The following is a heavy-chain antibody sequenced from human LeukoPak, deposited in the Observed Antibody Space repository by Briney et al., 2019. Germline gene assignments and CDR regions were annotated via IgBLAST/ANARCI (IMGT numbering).Heavy chain of an antibody. J-gene: IGHJ4*02. CDR1: GFTFSAYN. CDR3: ARGAGVLGLGGDH. D-gene: IGHD3-16*01. CDR2: ISSNTNYK. V-gene: IGHV3-21*01. Sequence: GGSLRLSCAASGFTFSAYNMNWVRQAPGKRLEWVASISSNTNYKYYADSLKGRFTVSRDNAKNSLFLQMNSLRAEDTAVYYCARGAGVLGLGGDHWGQGTLVTVSS.